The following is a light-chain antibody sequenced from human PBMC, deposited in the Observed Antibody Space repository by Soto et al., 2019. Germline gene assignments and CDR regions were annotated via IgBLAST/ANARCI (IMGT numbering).Light chain of an antibody. J-gene: IGKJ5*01. CDR1: QSVSRN. Sequence: EIVMTQSPATLSVSPGERATLSCRASQSVSRNLAWYQQKPGQPPRLLIYDASTRATGVPARFGGSGSGTEFTLTISGLQSEDFAVYYCQQRSNWPPITFGQGTRLEIK. V-gene: IGKV3-15*01. CDR3: QQRSNWPPIT. CDR2: DAS.